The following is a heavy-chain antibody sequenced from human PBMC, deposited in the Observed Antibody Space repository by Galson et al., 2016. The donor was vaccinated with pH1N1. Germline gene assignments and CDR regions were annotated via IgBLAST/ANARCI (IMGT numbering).Heavy chain of an antibody. J-gene: IGHJ5*02. CDR3: ARDAGPVVYTLNWFDP. Sequence: LTCAVYGGSFSDSYWTWIRLSPGKGLEWIGEINHSGSTNYNPSPKSRVTISVDTSKNQFSLKLSSVTAADTAVYYCARDAGPVVYTLNWFDPWGQGTLVTVSS. D-gene: IGHD2-8*02. CDR2: INHSGST. CDR1: GGSFSDSY. V-gene: IGHV4-34*01.